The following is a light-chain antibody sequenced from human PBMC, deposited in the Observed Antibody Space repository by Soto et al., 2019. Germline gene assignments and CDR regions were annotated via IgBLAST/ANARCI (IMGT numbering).Light chain of an antibody. J-gene: IGLJ2*01. Sequence: QSVPTQPPSVSGAPGQRVTISCTGSSSNIGAGYDVHWYQQLPGTAPKVLIYGNSNRPSGVPDRFSGSKSGTSASLAITGLQAEDEADYYCQSYDSSLSGSGVFGGGTKVTVL. CDR1: SSNIGAGYD. CDR2: GNS. CDR3: QSYDSSLSGSGV. V-gene: IGLV1-40*01.